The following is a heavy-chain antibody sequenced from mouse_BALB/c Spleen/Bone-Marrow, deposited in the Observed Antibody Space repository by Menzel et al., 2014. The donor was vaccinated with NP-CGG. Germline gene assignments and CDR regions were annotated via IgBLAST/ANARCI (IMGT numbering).Heavy chain of an antibody. CDR1: GYTFTRYV. CDR2: INPYNEGS. Sequence: VQLLQSGPELVKPGASVKISCKASGYTFTRYVIHWVRQKPGQGLDWIGYINPYNEGSKYNEKFKGEATLTSDKSFHTAYMEHSSLISDDYAVYYCARERDYGDYFDYWGQGTTLTVSS. CDR3: ARERDYGDYFDY. J-gene: IGHJ2*01. V-gene: IGHV1-14*01. D-gene: IGHD1-1*01.